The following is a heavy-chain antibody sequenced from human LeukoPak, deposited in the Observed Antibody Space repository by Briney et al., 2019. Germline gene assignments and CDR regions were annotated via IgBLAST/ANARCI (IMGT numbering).Heavy chain of an antibody. V-gene: IGHV1-18*04. CDR2: ISAYNGNT. Sequence: ASVKVSCTASGYTFTSYGISWVRQAPGQGLEWMGWISAYNGNTNYAQKLQGRVTMTTDTSTSTAYMELRSLRSDDTAVYYCARLLLWFGELFWGPFDYWGQGTLVTVSS. J-gene: IGHJ4*02. CDR1: GYTFTSYG. CDR3: ARLLLWFGELFWGPFDY. D-gene: IGHD3-10*01.